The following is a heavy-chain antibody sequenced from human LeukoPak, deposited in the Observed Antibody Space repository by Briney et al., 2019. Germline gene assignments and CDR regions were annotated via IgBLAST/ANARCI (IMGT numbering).Heavy chain of an antibody. J-gene: IGHJ4*02. V-gene: IGHV3-30*18. CDR3: AKDYYDISGSRYDF. CDR1: GFTFSNYG. Sequence: PGGSLRLSCAASGFTFSNYGIHWVRQAPGKGLEWVAVISYDGSNKYYADSVKGRFTISRDNSKNTLYMQVNSLRAEDTAVYYCAKDYYDISGSRYDFWGQGTLVTVSS. CDR2: ISYDGSNK. D-gene: IGHD3-22*01.